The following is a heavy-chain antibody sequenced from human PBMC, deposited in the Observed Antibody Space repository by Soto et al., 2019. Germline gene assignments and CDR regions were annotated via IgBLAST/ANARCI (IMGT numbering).Heavy chain of an antibody. CDR1: GDTFNFYT. Sequence: QVQLVQSGAEVKKPESSVRVSCTASGDTFNFYTISWVRQVPGQGPEWMGRIIPMLGMSNYAQKFQGRVTXXXDXXTSTVYMNLSGLTSEDTAVYYCATNYGSGSTHFDYWGQGTLVTVSS. CDR2: IIPMLGMS. CDR3: ATNYGSGSTHFDY. V-gene: IGHV1-69*02. D-gene: IGHD3-10*01. J-gene: IGHJ4*02.